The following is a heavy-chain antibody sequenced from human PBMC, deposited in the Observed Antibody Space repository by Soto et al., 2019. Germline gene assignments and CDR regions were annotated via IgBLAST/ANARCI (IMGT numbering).Heavy chain of an antibody. CDR3: ARANRYSYGSYYFDY. J-gene: IGHJ4*02. CDR1: GYTFTSYG. Sequence: ASMKVSCKASGYTFTSYGISWVRQAPGQGLEWMGWISAYNGNTNYAQKLQGRVTMTTDTSTSTAYMELRSLRSDDTAVYYCARANRYSYGSYYFDYWGQGTLVTVSA. CDR2: ISAYNGNT. V-gene: IGHV1-18*01. D-gene: IGHD5-18*01.